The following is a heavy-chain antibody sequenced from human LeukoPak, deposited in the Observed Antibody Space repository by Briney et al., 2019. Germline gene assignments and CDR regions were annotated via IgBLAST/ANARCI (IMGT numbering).Heavy chain of an antibody. CDR3: ASSAAERGGHDY. V-gene: IGHV3-64*01. J-gene: IGHJ4*02. Sequence: GGSLRLSRAASGFTFSSYAMHWVRQAPGKGLEYVSAISSNGGSTYYANSVKGRFTISRDNSKNTLYLQRGSLRAEDMAVYYCASSAAERGGHDYWGQGTLVTVSS. CDR2: ISSNGGST. D-gene: IGHD6-13*01. CDR1: GFTFSSYA.